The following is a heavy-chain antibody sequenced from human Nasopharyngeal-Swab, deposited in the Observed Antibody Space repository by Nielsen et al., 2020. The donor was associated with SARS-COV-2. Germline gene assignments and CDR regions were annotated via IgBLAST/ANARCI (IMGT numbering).Heavy chain of an antibody. CDR3: AREGSGYDTYYYYYGMDV. D-gene: IGHD5-12*01. V-gene: IGHV3-21*01. J-gene: IGHJ6*02. CDR1: GFTFSSYS. CDR2: ISSSSSYI. Sequence: GESLKISCAASGFTFSSYSMNWVRQAPGKGLEWVSSISSSSSYIYYADSVKGQFTISRDNAKNSLYLQMNSLRAEDTAVYYCAREGSGYDTYYYYYGMDVWGQGTTVTVSS.